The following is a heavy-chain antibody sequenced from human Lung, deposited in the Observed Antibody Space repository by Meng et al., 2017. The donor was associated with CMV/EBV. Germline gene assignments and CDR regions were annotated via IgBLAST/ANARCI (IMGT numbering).Heavy chain of an antibody. D-gene: IGHD1-1*01. CDR1: GFTISNAK. CDR2: IKPTTEHETI. Sequence: SCAGSGFTISNAKISWVRQAPGKGLEWVARIKPTTEHETIDYAAPVEGRFTISRDDSRNTVYLQMNSLKSEDTAVYFCTTVNCNYYEYWVQGTVVTVSS. V-gene: IGHV3-15*01. J-gene: IGHJ4*02. CDR3: TTVNCNYYEY.